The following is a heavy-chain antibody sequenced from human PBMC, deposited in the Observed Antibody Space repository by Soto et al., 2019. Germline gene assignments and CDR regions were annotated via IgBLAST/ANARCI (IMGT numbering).Heavy chain of an antibody. CDR3: ARTGAAGTPIDY. D-gene: IGHD6-13*01. CDR1: GFTFSTSG. CDR2: VWYDGSNK. J-gene: IGHJ4*02. V-gene: IGHV3-33*01. Sequence: QVPLVESGGGVVQPGRSLRLSCATSGFTFSTSGMHWVRQAPGKGLKWVAVVWYDGSNKYYADSVKGRFTISRDNSKNTLYLQMNTLRAEDTAIYYCARTGAAGTPIDYWGQGTLVTVSS.